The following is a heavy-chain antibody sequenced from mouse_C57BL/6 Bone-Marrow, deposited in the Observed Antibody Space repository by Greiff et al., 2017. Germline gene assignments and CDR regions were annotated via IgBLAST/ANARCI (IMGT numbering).Heavy chain of an antibody. J-gene: IGHJ2*01. Sequence: EVQLQQSGAELVRPGASVKLSCTASGFNIKDDYMHWVKQRPEQGLEWIGWIDPENGDTEYASKFQGKATITADTSSNTAYLQLSSLTSEDTAVYCCTTRGRYYGNYGFDYWGQGTTLTVSS. V-gene: IGHV14-4*01. CDR3: TTRGRYYGNYGFDY. CDR1: GFNIKDDY. D-gene: IGHD2-1*01. CDR2: IDPENGDT.